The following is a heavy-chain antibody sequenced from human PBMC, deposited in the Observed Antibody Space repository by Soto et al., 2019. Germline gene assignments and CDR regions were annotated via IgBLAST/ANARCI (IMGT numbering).Heavy chain of an antibody. D-gene: IGHD3-22*01. V-gene: IGHV4-30-4*01. Sequence: PSETLSLTCTVSGDSISSPHYYWTWIRQPPGKGREWVGYIYYTGNNFYHPALKSRVAMSVDPSTNQFSLKLASVTDADTAVYFCAREPKQNYDSSPWNGGFDSWGPGTLVTVSS. CDR2: IYYTGNN. CDR1: GDSISSPHYY. CDR3: AREPKQNYDSSPWNGGFDS. J-gene: IGHJ4*02.